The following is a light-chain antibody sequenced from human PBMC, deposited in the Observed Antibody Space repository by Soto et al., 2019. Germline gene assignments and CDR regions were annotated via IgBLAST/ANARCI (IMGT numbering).Light chain of an antibody. V-gene: IGKV3-11*01. CDR1: QSVSSY. CDR3: QQRSNWPLT. J-gene: IGKJ4*01. CDR2: DSS. Sequence: EVVLTQSPGTLSLSPGERATLSCRASQSVSSYLAWYQQKPGQAPRLLISDSSDRATGIPARFSGRGSGTDFTLTISSLEPEDSAVYYCQQRSNWPLTCGGGTKVEI.